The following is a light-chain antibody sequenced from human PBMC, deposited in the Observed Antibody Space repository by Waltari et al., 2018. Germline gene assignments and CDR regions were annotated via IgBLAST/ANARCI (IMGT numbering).Light chain of an antibody. CDR3: QQYSIWPPWT. CDR2: GTS. J-gene: IGKJ1*01. V-gene: IGKV3-15*01. Sequence: EIVMTQSPATLSVSPGERAPLSCRASQSVSSNLAWYQHKPGQAPRLLIYGTSARATGTPARFSGSGSRTEFTLTISSLQSEDFAVYYCQQYSIWPPWTFGQGTKVEIK. CDR1: QSVSSN.